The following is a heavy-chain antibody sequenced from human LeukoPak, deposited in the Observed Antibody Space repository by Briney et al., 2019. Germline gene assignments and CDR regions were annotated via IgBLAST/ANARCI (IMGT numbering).Heavy chain of an antibody. Sequence: GGSLRLSCAASGFTFSSYGMHWVRQAPGKGLEWVAFIRYDGSNKYYADSVKGRFTISRDNSKNTLYLQMNSLRAEDTAVYYCTKYKGGDSGYDFLFDSWGQGTLVTVSS. CDR3: TKYKGGDSGYDFLFDS. J-gene: IGHJ4*02. CDR1: GFTFSSYG. V-gene: IGHV3-30*02. CDR2: IRYDGSNK. D-gene: IGHD5-12*01.